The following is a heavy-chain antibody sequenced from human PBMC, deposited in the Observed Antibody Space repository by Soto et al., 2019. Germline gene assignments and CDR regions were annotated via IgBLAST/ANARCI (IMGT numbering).Heavy chain of an antibody. CDR3: ARMDGDYNYYALDV. Sequence: QVTLKESGPVLVKPTETLTLTCTVSGFSLSNGRMGVSWIRQPPGKPLEWLAHFFSDVERSYSASMQSRLTLSTETSGSQVVLTMTNMDPVDTATYYCARMDGDYNYYALDVWGQGTTVTVSS. CDR2: FFSDVER. V-gene: IGHV2-26*01. CDR1: GFSLSNGRMG. D-gene: IGHD4-17*01. J-gene: IGHJ6*02.